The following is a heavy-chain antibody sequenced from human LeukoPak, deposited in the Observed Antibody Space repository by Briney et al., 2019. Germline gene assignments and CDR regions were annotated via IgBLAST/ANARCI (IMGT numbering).Heavy chain of an antibody. CDR2: IYYSGST. D-gene: IGHD3-22*01. CDR1: GGSISSSSYY. V-gene: IGHV4-39*07. Sequence: PSETLSLTCTVSGGSISSSSYYWGWIRQPPGKGLEWIGSIYYSGSTYYNPSLKSRVTISVDTSKNQFSLKLSSVTAADTAVYYCAREDPHDSSGYYYGYFDYWGQGTLVTVSS. J-gene: IGHJ4*02. CDR3: AREDPHDSSGYYYGYFDY.